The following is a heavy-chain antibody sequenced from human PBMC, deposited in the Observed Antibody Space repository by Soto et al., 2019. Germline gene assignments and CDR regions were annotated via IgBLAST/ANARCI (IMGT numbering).Heavy chain of an antibody. CDR3: ARDYPAGQDFDI. D-gene: IGHD6-25*01. V-gene: IGHV3-53*01. CDR2: IYSGGNT. CDR1: GFTVSYNY. Sequence: EVQLVESGGGLIQPGGSLRLSCAASGFTVSYNYMSWVRQAPGKGLEWVAAIYSGGNTNHADCVKGRFPISRDSSKNTLHLELSSLRDEDRAVYCCARDYPAGQDFDIWGQGTMVTVSS. J-gene: IGHJ3*02.